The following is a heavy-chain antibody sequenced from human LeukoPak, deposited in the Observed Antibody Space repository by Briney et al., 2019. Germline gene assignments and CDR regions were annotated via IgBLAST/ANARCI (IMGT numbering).Heavy chain of an antibody. CDR1: GGSISSSNYY. V-gene: IGHV4-39*01. CDR3: AIHEAQHFDY. D-gene: IGHD1-1*01. CDR2: IYYSGTT. J-gene: IGHJ4*02. Sequence: PSETLSLTCTVSGGSISSSNYYWGWIRQPPGKGLEWIGSIYYSGTTYYSSSLKSRVIISVDTSKNQFSLKLSSVTATDTAVYYCAIHEAQHFDYWGQGTLVTVSS.